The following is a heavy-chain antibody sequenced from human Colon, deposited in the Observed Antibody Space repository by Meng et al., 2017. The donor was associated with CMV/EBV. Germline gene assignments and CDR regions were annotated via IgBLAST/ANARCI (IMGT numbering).Heavy chain of an antibody. V-gene: IGHV3-74*01. Sequence: VQCGESGGGLIQPGGSLRLSCVVSGFSSDHFWVDWVRQAPGKGPLWVSRIHSGGTSISYADSVKGQFTISGDNAKNTVYLQMNSLRDEDTAVYYCLKLPPGYWGQGTLVTVSS. D-gene: IGHD1-1*01. CDR2: IHSGGTSI. CDR3: LKLPPGY. J-gene: IGHJ4*02. CDR1: GFSSDHFW.